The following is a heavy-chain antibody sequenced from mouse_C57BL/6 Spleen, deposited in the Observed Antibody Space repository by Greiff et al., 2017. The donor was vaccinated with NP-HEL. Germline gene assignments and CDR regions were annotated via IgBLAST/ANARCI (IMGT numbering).Heavy chain of an antibody. Sequence: EVQLQQSGAELVKPGASVKLSCTASGFNIKDYYMHWVKQRTEQGLEWIGRIDPEDGDTKYAPKFQGKATITADTSSNTAYLQLSSLTSEDTAVYYCAREDSSGSWFAYWGQGTLVTVSA. J-gene: IGHJ3*01. CDR2: IDPEDGDT. CDR3: AREDSSGSWFAY. CDR1: GFNIKDYY. V-gene: IGHV14-2*01. D-gene: IGHD3-2*02.